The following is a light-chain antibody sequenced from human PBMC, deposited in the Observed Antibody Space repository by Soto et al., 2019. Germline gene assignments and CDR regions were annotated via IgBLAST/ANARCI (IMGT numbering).Light chain of an antibody. V-gene: IGKV3-20*01. CDR2: GVS. CDR3: QQYGRSPYS. Sequence: EIVLTQSPGTLSLSLGERVTLSCRASQSVSSNYLAWYQHRPGQAPRLLIHGVSSRATGIPDRFTGSGSGRDFTLNISSLEPEASAVYYCQQYGRSPYSCGQGTKLEIK. J-gene: IGKJ2*01. CDR1: QSVSSNY.